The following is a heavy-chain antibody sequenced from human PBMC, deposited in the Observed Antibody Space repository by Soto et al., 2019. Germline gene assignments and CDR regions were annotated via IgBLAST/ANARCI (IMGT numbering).Heavy chain of an antibody. D-gene: IGHD3-22*01. V-gene: IGHV3-21*01. J-gene: IGHJ5*02. CDR1: GFTFSSYS. CDR3: ARDLFYYDSSGSENWFDP. CDR2: ISSSSSYI. Sequence: GGSLRLSCAASGFTFSSYSMNWVRQAPGKGLEWVSSISSSSSYIYYADSVKGRFTISRDNAKNSLYLQMNSLRAEDTAVYYCARDLFYYDSSGSENWFDPCGQGTLVTVSS.